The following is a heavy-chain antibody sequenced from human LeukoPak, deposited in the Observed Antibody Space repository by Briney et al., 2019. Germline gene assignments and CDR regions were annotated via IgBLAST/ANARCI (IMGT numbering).Heavy chain of an antibody. Sequence: GGSLRLSCTASGFTFGDHAMSWVRQAPGKGVEWVGFIRSKTYGATTEYTASVKGRFTIKRDDTKSIAYVQMNSLKTENTAVYYCTRGPIQQWFYYGMDVWGQGTTVTVSS. CDR2: IRSKTYGATT. D-gene: IGHD5-18*01. CDR3: TRGPIQQWFYYGMDV. J-gene: IGHJ6*02. V-gene: IGHV3-49*04. CDR1: GFTFGDHA.